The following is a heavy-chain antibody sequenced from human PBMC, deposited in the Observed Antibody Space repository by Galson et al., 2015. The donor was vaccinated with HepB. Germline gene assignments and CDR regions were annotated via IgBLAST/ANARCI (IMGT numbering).Heavy chain of an antibody. J-gene: IGHJ6*02. D-gene: IGHD3-3*01. Sequence: SLRLSCAASGFTFSSYGMHWVRQAPGKGLEWVAVIWYDGSNKYYADSVKGRFTISRDNSKNTLYLQMNSLRAEDTAVYYCARGYDFWSGYPGYYYYGMDVWGQGTTVTVSS. V-gene: IGHV3-33*01. CDR1: GFTFSSYG. CDR3: ARGYDFWSGYPGYYYYGMDV. CDR2: IWYDGSNK.